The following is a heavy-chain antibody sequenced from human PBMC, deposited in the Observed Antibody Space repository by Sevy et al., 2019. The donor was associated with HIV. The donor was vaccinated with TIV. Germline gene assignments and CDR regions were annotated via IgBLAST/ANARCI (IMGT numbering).Heavy chain of an antibody. D-gene: IGHD3-10*01. J-gene: IGHJ4*02. V-gene: IGHV3-21*01. CDR2: ISSSSSYI. CDR3: ARARLFSRSAVGFDY. Sequence: GGSLRLSCAASGFTFSSYSMNWVRRAPGKGLEWVSSISSSSSYIYYADSVKGRFTISRDNAKNSLYLQMNGLRAEDTAGYYWARARLFSRSAVGFDYWGQGTLVTVSS. CDR1: GFTFSSYS.